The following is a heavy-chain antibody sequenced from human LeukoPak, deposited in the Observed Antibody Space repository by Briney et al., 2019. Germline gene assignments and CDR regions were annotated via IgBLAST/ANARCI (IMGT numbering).Heavy chain of an antibody. CDR1: GFTVSDNY. CDR3: ARDFEGVHRTTNSYTYYYYMDV. CDR2: IYGGST. Sequence: GGSLRLSCAASGFTVSDNYMTWVRQAPGKGLEWVSIIYGGSTYYADSVKGRFTTSRDNSKNTVYLQMNSLRAEGTAVYYCARDFEGVHRTTNSYTYYYYMDVWGKGTTVIVSS. J-gene: IGHJ6*03. D-gene: IGHD2/OR15-2a*01. V-gene: IGHV3-53*01.